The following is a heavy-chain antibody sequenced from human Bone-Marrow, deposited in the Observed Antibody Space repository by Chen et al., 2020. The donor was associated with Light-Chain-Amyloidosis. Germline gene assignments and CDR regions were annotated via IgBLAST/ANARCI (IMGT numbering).Heavy chain of an antibody. J-gene: IGHJ3*02. CDR1: GFAFSSYA. D-gene: IGHD3-9*01. V-gene: IGHV3-23*04. CDR2: ISGSGGSR. Sequence: EVQLVESGGGLLQRGGSLRLSCAASGFAFSSYAMSWVRQAPGKGLVWVSTISGSGGSRYYGDSVKGRLTSSRDNSKNALFLQMNSLRAEDTAVYYCAKDISYDDILPGYPADAFDIWGQGTMVTVSS. CDR3: AKDISYDDILPGYPADAFDI.